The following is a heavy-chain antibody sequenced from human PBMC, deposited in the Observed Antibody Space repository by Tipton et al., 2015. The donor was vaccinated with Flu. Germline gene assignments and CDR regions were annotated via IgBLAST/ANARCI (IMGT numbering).Heavy chain of an antibody. J-gene: IGHJ6*04. Sequence: SLRLSCAASGFTFSNYWMTWVRQAPGKGLEWVANINQDGSVKYYVDSVKGRFTISRDNAKNSLYLQMNSLRADDTAVYYCARAMDVWGKGTTVTVSS. V-gene: IGHV3-7*03. CDR2: INQDGSVK. CDR3: ARAMDV. CDR1: GFTFSNYW.